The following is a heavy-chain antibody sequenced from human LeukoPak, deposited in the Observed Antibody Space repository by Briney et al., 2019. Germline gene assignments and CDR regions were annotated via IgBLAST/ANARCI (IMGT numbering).Heavy chain of an antibody. J-gene: IGHJ4*02. V-gene: IGHV4-38-2*02. CDR1: GYSISSGYY. Sequence: PSETLSLTCTVSGYSISSGYYWGWIRQPPGKGLEWIGSIYHSGSTYYNPSLKSRVTISVDTSKNQFSLKLSSVTAADTAVYYCARGSAVTKIDYWGQGTLVTVSS. D-gene: IGHD4-17*01. CDR2: IYHSGST. CDR3: ARGSAVTKIDY.